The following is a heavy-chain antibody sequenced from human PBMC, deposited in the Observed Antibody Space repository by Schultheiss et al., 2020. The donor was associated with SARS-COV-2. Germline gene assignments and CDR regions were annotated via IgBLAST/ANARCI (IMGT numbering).Heavy chain of an antibody. CDR2: IYHSGST. CDR1: DDSISSGDYY. CDR3: ASLAPFDY. Sequence: SETLSLTCTVSDDSISSGDYYWGWIRQPPGKGLEWIGSIYHSGSTNYNPSLKSRVTISVDTSKNQFSLKLSSVTAADTAVYYCASLAPFDYWGQGTLVTVSS. V-gene: IGHV4-39*07. J-gene: IGHJ4*02.